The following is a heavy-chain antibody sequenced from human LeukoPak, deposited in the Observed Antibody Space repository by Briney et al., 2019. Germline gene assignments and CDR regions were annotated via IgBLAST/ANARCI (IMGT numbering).Heavy chain of an antibody. CDR3: ARETGYCSSTSCYLYYYGMDV. Sequence: SVKVSCKAPGGTFSSYAISWVRQAPGQGLEWMGGIIPIFGTANYAQKFQGRVTITADKSASTAYMELSSLRSEDTAVYYCARETGYCSSTSCYLYYYGMDVWGKGTTVTVSS. CDR2: IIPIFGTA. CDR1: GGTFSSYA. D-gene: IGHD2-2*01. J-gene: IGHJ6*04. V-gene: IGHV1-69*06.